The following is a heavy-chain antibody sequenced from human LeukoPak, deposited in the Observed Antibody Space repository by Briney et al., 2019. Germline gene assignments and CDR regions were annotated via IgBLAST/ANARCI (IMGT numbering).Heavy chain of an antibody. CDR2: IIPIFGTA. Sequence: GASVKVSCKASGGTFSSYAISWVRQAPGQGLEWMGGIIPIFGTANYAQKFQGRVTITADESTSTAYMELSSLRSEDTAVYYCARGAYDFWSGSPSYYFDYWGQGTLVTVSS. D-gene: IGHD3-3*01. CDR3: ARGAYDFWSGSPSYYFDY. J-gene: IGHJ4*02. V-gene: IGHV1-69*13. CDR1: GGTFSSYA.